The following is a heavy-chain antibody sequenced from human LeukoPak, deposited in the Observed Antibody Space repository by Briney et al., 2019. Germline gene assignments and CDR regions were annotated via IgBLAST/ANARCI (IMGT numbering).Heavy chain of an antibody. CDR2: IYYSGST. J-gene: IGHJ4*02. Sequence: SETLPLTCTVSGGSISSTSYNWGWIRQPPGKGLEWIGSIYYSGSTFYNPSLKSRVTTSINTSKNQFSLKLSPVTAADTAVYYCASQPYYDSSGYYFYWGQGTLVTVSS. V-gene: IGHV4-39*01. CDR3: ASQPYYDSSGYYFY. CDR1: GGSISSTSYN. D-gene: IGHD3-22*01.